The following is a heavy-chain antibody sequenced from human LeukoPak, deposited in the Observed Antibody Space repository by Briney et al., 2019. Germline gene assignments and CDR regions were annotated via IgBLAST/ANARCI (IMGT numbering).Heavy chain of an antibody. J-gene: IGHJ4*02. D-gene: IGHD1-26*01. V-gene: IGHV4-39*05. Sequence: SETPSLTCTVSGGSISSSSYYWGWIRQPPGKGLEWIGSIYSSGSTYYNASLQSRVTISIETSKNQISLRLNSVTAADTAMYYCAKSGGYGLIDYWGQGTLVTVSS. CDR2: IYSSGST. CDR1: GGSISSSSYY. CDR3: AKSGGYGLIDY.